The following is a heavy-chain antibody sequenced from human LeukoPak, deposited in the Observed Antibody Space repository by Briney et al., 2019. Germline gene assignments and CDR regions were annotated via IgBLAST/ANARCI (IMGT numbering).Heavy chain of an antibody. CDR2: IKQDGSDK. J-gene: IGHJ1*01. Sequence: GGSLRLSCAASGFTFSSYWMTWVRQAPGKGLEWVANIKQDGSDKYYMDSVRGRFTISRDNAKNSLYLQMNSLRAEDTAVYYCAKAYGDYVPDYFQHWGQGTLVTVSS. V-gene: IGHV3-7*03. D-gene: IGHD4-17*01. CDR3: AKAYGDYVPDYFQH. CDR1: GFTFSSYW.